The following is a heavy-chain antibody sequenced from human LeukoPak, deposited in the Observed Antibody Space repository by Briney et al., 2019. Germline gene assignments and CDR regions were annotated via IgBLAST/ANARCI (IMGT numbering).Heavy chain of an antibody. J-gene: IGHJ4*02. V-gene: IGHV3-11*01. CDR3: GRDPDYGDPY. D-gene: IGHD4/OR15-4a*01. CDR2: ITSSGTTT. CDR1: GFSFSDSY. Sequence: GGSLRLSYSASGFSFSDSYISWFRPSPEKGLEWIAYITSSGTTTEYADSVKGRFTISRVNAKNSLYLQMNSLRPEDTAVYYCGRDPDYGDPYWGQGTLVTVSS.